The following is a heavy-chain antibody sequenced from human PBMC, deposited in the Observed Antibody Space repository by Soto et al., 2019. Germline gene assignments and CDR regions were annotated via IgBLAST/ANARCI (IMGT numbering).Heavy chain of an antibody. CDR1: GFTFSNYA. Sequence: GGSLRLSCAVSGFTFSNYAMSWVRQAPGKGLEWVSGISGSGGSTYYADSVKGRFTISRDNSRNTLYLQMNSLRAEDTAIYYCARARSTVAGLFDYWGQGALVTVSS. D-gene: IGHD6-19*01. V-gene: IGHV3-23*01. CDR2: ISGSGGST. J-gene: IGHJ4*02. CDR3: ARARSTVAGLFDY.